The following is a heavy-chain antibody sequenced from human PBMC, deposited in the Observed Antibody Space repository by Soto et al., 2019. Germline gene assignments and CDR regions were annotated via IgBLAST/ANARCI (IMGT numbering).Heavy chain of an antibody. CDR2: IIPIFGTA. D-gene: IGHD2-15*01. CDR3: ARGLDILVVVAATTPPDYYYGMDV. J-gene: IGHJ6*02. CDR1: GGTFSSYA. Sequence: SVKVSCKASGGTFSSYAISWVRQAPGQGLEWMGGIIPIFGTANYAQKFQGRVTITADKSTSTAYMELSSLRSEDTAVYYCARGLDILVVVAATTPPDYYYGMDVRGQGTTVTVSS. V-gene: IGHV1-69*06.